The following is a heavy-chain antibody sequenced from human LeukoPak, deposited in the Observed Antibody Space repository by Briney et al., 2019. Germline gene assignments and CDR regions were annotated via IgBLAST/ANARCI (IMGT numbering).Heavy chain of an antibody. CDR2: IYYSGST. V-gene: IGHV4-59*01. J-gene: IGHJ4*02. D-gene: IGHD3-22*01. CDR1: GGPISSYY. Sequence: SETLSLTCTVSGGPISSYYWSWIRQPPGKGPEWSGYIYYSGSTNYNPSLKSRVPITVDTSKNQFSLKLSSVTAADTAVYYCARGMMTYYDSSGYWHKFYFDYWGQGTLVTVSS. CDR3: ARGMMTYYDSSGYWHKFYFDY.